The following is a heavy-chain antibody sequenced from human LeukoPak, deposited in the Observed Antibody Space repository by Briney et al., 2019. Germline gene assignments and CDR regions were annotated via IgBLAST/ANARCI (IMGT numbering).Heavy chain of an antibody. D-gene: IGHD3-16*01. CDR2: IRYDGSNK. CDR1: GFTFSSYG. J-gene: IGHJ5*02. CDR3: AKDGYDDNRFDP. V-gene: IGHV3-30*02. Sequence: GGSLRLSCAASGFTFSSYGMHWVRQAPGKGLEWVAFIRYDGSNKYYADSVKGRFTISRDNSKNTLYLQMNSLRAEDTAVYYCAKDGYDDNRFDPWGQGTLVTVSS.